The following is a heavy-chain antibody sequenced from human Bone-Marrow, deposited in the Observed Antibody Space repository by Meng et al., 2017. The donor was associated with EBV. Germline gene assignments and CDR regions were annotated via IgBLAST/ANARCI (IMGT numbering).Heavy chain of an antibody. Sequence: QVQLQESGPGLVKPCVTLALAGAGFGGSISSSNWWSWVRQPPGKGLEWIGEIYHSGSTNYNPSLKSRVTISVDKSKNQFSLKLSSVTAADTAVYYCLLQVQDDDYWGQGTLVTVSS. CDR3: LLQVQDDDY. D-gene: IGHD1-1*01. CDR1: GGSISSSNW. J-gene: IGHJ4*02. V-gene: IGHV4-4*02. CDR2: IYHSGST.